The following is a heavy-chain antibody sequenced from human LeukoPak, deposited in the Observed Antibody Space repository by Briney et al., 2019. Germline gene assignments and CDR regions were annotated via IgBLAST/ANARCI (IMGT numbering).Heavy chain of an antibody. V-gene: IGHV4-39*01. CDR2: IYYSGST. CDR1: GGSISSSSYY. Sequence: PSETLSLTCTVSGGSISSSSYYWGWIRQPPGKGLEWIGSIYYSGSTYYNPSLKSRVTISVDTSKNQFSLKLSSVTAADTAVCYCARHRNEYDYGDYQVIDYWGQGTLVTVSS. CDR3: ARHRNEYDYGDYQVIDY. D-gene: IGHD4-17*01. J-gene: IGHJ4*02.